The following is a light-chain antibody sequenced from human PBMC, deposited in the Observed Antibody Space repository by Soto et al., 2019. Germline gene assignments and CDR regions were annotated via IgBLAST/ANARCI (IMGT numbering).Light chain of an antibody. CDR2: GAS. CDR1: QSVSSSY. Sequence: DIVLTQSPGTLSLSPGERATLSCRASQSVSSSYLAWYQQKPGQAPRLLIYGASSRATGIPDRFSGSASGTDFTLTISRLQAEDVAVYYCQQYGSSFTFGPGTKVDIK. CDR3: QQYGSSFT. J-gene: IGKJ3*01. V-gene: IGKV3-20*01.